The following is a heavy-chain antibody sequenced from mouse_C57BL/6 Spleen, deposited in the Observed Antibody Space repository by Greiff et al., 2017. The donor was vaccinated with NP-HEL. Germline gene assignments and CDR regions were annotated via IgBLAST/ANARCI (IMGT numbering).Heavy chain of an antibody. CDR2: IYPGDGDT. CDR3: AREDRYGYYFDY. J-gene: IGHJ2*01. D-gene: IGHD2-14*01. CDR1: GYAFSSYW. Sequence: QVQLQQSGAELVKPGASVKISCKASGYAFSSYWMNWVKQRPGKGLEWIGQIYPGDGDTNYNGKFKGKATLTADKSSSTAYMQLSSLTSEDSAVYFCAREDRYGYYFDYWGQGTTLTVSS. V-gene: IGHV1-80*01.